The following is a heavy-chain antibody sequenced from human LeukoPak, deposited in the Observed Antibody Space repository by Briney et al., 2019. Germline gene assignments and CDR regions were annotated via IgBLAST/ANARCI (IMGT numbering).Heavy chain of an antibody. V-gene: IGHV1-46*01. CDR3: ARARMEAVYAFDI. CDR2: INPSGGST. Sequence: ASVKVSCRASGYTFTSYYMHWVRQAPGQGLEWMGIINPSGGSTSYAQKFQGRVTMTRDTSTSTVYMELSSLRSEDTAVYYCARARMEAVYAFDIWGQGTMVTVSS. CDR1: GYTFTSYY. D-gene: IGHD6-19*01. J-gene: IGHJ3*02.